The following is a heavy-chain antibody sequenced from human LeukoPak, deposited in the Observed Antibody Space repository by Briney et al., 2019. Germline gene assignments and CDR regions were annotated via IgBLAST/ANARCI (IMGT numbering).Heavy chain of an antibody. V-gene: IGHV1-46*01. CDR2: VYTDGGTI. CDR1: GNIFTYYH. CDR3: ATEAPGSYRFDN. J-gene: IGHJ4*02. Sequence: ASVKVSCKASGNIFTYYHLHWGRLAPGRGLEWMGAVYTDGGTITNTRSFQDRVTMTRDVSTRTVYMELSSLNSEDTAVYYCATEAPGSYRFDNWGQEILVTVSS. D-gene: IGHD3-10*01.